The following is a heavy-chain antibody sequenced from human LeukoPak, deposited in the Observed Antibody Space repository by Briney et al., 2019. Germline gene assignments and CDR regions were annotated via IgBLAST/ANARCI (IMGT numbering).Heavy chain of an antibody. Sequence: ASVKVSCKSSGYTFTGYYMHWVRQAPGQGLEWMGWINPNSGGTNYAQKFQGRVTMTRDTSISTAYMELSRLRSDDTAVYYCARDMGTAMVIDYWGQGTLVTVSS. J-gene: IGHJ4*02. CDR3: ARDMGTAMVIDY. CDR1: GYTFTGYY. V-gene: IGHV1-2*02. D-gene: IGHD5-18*01. CDR2: INPNSGGT.